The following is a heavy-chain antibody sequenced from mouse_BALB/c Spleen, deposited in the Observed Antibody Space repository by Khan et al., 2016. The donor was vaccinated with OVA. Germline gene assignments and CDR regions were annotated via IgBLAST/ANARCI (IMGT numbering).Heavy chain of an antibody. Sequence: QVQLKQSGPELKKPGETVQISCKASGFTFTNYGMNWVRQAPGKGLKWMGWINTYTGEPTFTEDFKGRFAFSLETSASTAYLQINSLKNEDTATYFCARVGYNGTMDFWGQGTSVTVSS. D-gene: IGHD2-14*01. CDR3: ARVGYNGTMDF. V-gene: IGHV9-3-1*01. CDR1: GFTFTNYG. J-gene: IGHJ4*01. CDR2: INTYTGEP.